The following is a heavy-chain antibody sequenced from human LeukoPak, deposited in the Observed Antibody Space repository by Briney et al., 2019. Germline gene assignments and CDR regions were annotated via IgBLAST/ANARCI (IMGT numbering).Heavy chain of an antibody. J-gene: IGHJ3*02. CDR1: GFTFSDHY. D-gene: IGHD6-13*01. Sequence: GGSLRLSCAASGFTFSDHYMSWIRQAPGKGLEWVSYISSSSSFTNYADSVKGRFTISRDNAKTSLYLQMNSLRAEDTAIYYCARDRYSSSWFDIWGQGTKVTVSS. V-gene: IGHV3-11*05. CDR3: ARDRYSSSWFDI. CDR2: ISSSSSFT.